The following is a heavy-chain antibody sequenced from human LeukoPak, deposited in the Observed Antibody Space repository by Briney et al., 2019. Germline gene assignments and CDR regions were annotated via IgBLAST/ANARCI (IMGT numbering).Heavy chain of an antibody. CDR3: AKDQSRYFYDSSAYPRNWFDP. J-gene: IGHJ5*02. D-gene: IGHD3-22*01. V-gene: IGHV3-23*01. CDR2: ISGSGGST. CDR1: GFTFSSYA. Sequence: GGSLRLSCAASGFTFSSYAMSWVRQAPGKGLEWVSAISGSGGSTYYADSVKGRVTISRDNSKNTLYLQMNSLRAEDTAVYYCAKDQSRYFYDSSAYPRNWFDPWGQGTLVTVSS.